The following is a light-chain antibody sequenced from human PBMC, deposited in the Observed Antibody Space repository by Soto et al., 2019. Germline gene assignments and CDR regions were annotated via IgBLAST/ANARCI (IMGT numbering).Light chain of an antibody. Sequence: IQLTQSPSSLSASVGDRVTITCRASQAISLYVAWYQQRPGRAPQLLIYAASALHTGVPSRFSGSGSGTDFTLTITNLQPEDSGTYYCQHPKWAFGQGTTVEI. CDR1: QAISLY. CDR3: QHPKWA. CDR2: AAS. V-gene: IGKV1-9*01. J-gene: IGKJ1*01.